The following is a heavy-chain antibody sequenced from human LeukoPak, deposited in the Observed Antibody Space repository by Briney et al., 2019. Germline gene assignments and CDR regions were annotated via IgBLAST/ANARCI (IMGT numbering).Heavy chain of an antibody. Sequence: ASVKVSCKASGYTFTSYDINWVRQATGQGLEWMGWMNPNSGNTGYAQKFQGRVTMNRNTSISTAYMELSSLGSEDPGLFYCARMGAYHWMYVGGKHHFDHWAQGTLVTVSS. D-gene: IGHD1-20*01. CDR2: MNPNSGNT. J-gene: IGHJ4*02. CDR3: ARMGAYHWMYVGGKHHFDH. CDR1: GYTFTSYD. V-gene: IGHV1-8*01.